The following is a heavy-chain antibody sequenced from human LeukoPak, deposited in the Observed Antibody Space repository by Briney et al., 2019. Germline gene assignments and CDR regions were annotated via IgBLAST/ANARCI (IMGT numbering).Heavy chain of an antibody. CDR2: ISYSGST. CDR1: GGSISSYY. Sequence: PSETLSLTCTVSGGSISSYYWSWIRQPPGKGLEWIGYISYSGSTNYNPSLKSRVTISVDTSKNQFSLKLSSVTAADTAVYYCAREVPLLPGPNWFDPWGQGTLVTVSS. J-gene: IGHJ5*02. D-gene: IGHD2-15*01. CDR3: AREVPLLPGPNWFDP. V-gene: IGHV4-59*01.